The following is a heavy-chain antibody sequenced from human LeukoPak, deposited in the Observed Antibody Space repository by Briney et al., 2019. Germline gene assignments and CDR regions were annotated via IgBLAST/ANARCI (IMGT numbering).Heavy chain of an antibody. J-gene: IGHJ4*02. V-gene: IGHV4-59*01. D-gene: IGHD2-21*02. CDR2: IYYSGST. CDR3: ARSLVTRERFDY. Sequence: SETLSLTCTVSGGSISSYYWSWIRQPPGKGLEWIGYIYYSGSTNYNPSLKSRVTISVDTSKNQFSLKLSSVTAADTAVYYCARSLVTRERFDYWGQGTLVTVAS. CDR1: GGSISSYY.